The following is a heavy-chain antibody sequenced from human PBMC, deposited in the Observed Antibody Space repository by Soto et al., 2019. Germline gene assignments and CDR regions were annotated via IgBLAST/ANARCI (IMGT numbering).Heavy chain of an antibody. CDR3: ARAGIAAPRSGDYAMDA. D-gene: IGHD6-13*01. CDR2: INPDSGGT. CDR1: GYPFTGYY. Sequence: GASVKVSCKASGYPFTGYYIHWVRQAPGQGLEWMGWINPDSGGTKFAQKFQGRVTMTRDTSVSTAYMELSRLSSDDTAVYYCARAGIAAPRSGDYAMDAWGQGTTVTVSS. J-gene: IGHJ6*02. V-gene: IGHV1-2*02.